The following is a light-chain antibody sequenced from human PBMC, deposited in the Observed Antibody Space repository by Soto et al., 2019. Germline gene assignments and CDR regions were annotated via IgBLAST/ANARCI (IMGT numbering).Light chain of an antibody. Sequence: DIVMTQTPLSLSVTPGQPASISCKSSQSLLGSDGKTYLPWYLQKPGHPPQLLIFEVSNHFSGVSDRFSGGGSGTDFTLKISRVEAEDVGVYYCMQSVQFPRTFGGGTKVEIK. CDR3: MQSVQFPRT. CDR1: QSLLGSDGKTY. J-gene: IGKJ4*01. CDR2: EVS. V-gene: IGKV2D-29*01.